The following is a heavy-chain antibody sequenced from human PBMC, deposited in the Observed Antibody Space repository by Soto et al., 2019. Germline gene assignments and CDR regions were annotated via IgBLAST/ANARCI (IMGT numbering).Heavy chain of an antibody. CDR1: GGSVSSGSYY. CDR2: IYYSGST. J-gene: IGHJ4*02. V-gene: IGHV4-61*01. Sequence: QVQLQESGPGLVKPSETLSLTCTVSGGSVSSGSYYWSWIRQPPGKGLEWIGYIYYSGSTNYNPSLKSRVTISVDTSKNQFSLKLSSVTAADTAMYYCARTLGVFDYWGQGTLVTVSS. D-gene: IGHD7-27*01. CDR3: ARTLGVFDY.